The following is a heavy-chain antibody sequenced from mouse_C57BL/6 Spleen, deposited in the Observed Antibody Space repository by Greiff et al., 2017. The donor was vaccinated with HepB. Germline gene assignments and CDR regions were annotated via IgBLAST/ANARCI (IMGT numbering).Heavy chain of an antibody. CDR3: AREATVDYYAMDY. D-gene: IGHD1-1*01. CDR1: GYTFTSYG. Sequence: QVQLKESGAELARPGASVKLSCKASGYTFTSYGISWVKQRTGQGLEWIGEIYPRSGNTYYNEKFKGKATLTADKSSSTAYMELRSLTSEDSAVYFCAREATVDYYAMDYWGQGTSVTVSS. V-gene: IGHV1-81*01. J-gene: IGHJ4*01. CDR2: IYPRSGNT.